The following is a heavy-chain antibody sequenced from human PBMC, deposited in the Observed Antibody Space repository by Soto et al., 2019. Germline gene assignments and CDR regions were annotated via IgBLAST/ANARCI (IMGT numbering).Heavy chain of an antibody. CDR3: ARVFFLPATVTPDSREVFDF. V-gene: IGHV6-1*01. CDR2: TYYRSKWYN. D-gene: IGHD1-1*01. CDR1: GDSVSSNSAA. Sequence: SQTLSLTCAISGDSVSSNSAAWNWIRQSPSRGLEWLGRTYYRSKWYNDYAVSVKSRITINPDTSKNQFSLQLNSVTPEDTAVYYCARVFFLPATVTPDSREVFDFWGQGTWVPVSS. J-gene: IGHJ3*01.